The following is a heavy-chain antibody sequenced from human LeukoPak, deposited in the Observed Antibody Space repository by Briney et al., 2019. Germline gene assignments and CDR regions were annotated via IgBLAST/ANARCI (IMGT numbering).Heavy chain of an antibody. V-gene: IGHV3-7*01. CDR2: IKQDGSEK. CDR3: ARYCGGDCFGMDV. D-gene: IGHD2-21*01. Sequence: GGPLRLSCIASGFTFSSYWKSWVRQAPGKALEWVANIKQDGSEKYSVDSVKGRFTISRDNAKNSMYMQMNNLRAEDTAVYYCARYCGGDCFGMDVWGQGTTVTVSS. J-gene: IGHJ6*02. CDR1: GFTFSSYW.